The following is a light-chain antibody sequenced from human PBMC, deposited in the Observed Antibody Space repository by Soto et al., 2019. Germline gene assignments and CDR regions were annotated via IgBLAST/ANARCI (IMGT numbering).Light chain of an antibody. CDR2: DVN. J-gene: IGLJ2*01. Sequence: QAVLTQPPSVSGSPGQSVTISCTGTSSDVGSYNRVSWYQQPPGTAPKLMIHDVNNRPSGVPDRFSGSKSGNTASLTISGLQAEDEADYYCSSYTSSSTLVFGGGTKLTVL. CDR1: SSDVGSYNR. V-gene: IGLV2-18*02. CDR3: SSYTSSSTLV.